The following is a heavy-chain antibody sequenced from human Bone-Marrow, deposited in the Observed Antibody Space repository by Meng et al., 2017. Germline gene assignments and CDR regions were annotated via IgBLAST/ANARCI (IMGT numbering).Heavy chain of an antibody. V-gene: IGHV3-23*01. J-gene: IGHJ4*02. CDR3: AKGPHKNVWWATFDY. CDR1: GFTFSSYA. Sequence: GESLKISCAASGFTFSSYAMSWVRQAPGKGLEWVSAISGSGGSTYYADSVKGRFTISRDNSKNTLYLQMKSLRAEDKAVYYCAKGPHKNVWWATFDYWGQGTLVTVSS. D-gene: IGHD1-26*01. CDR2: ISGSGGST.